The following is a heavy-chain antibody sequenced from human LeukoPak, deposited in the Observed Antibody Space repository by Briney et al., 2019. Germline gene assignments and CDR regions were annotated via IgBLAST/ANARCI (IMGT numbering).Heavy chain of an antibody. D-gene: IGHD2-15*01. CDR3: ARGWGYCSGGSCYVFDY. V-gene: IGHV6-1*01. CDR2: TYYRSKWYN. CDR1: GDSVSSNSAA. J-gene: IGHJ4*02. Sequence: SQTLSLTCAISGDSVSSNSAAWNWIRQSPSRGLEWPGRTYYRSKWYNDYAVSVKSRISINPDTSKNRISLQLKSVTPEDTAVYYCARGWGYCSGGSCYVFDYWGQGTLVTVSS.